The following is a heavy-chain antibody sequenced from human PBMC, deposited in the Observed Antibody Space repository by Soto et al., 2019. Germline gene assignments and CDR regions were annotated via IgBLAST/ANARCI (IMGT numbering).Heavy chain of an antibody. D-gene: IGHD2-2*01. CDR3: ARGDYQYSIDY. CDR1: GDSMTSGDYS. J-gene: IGHJ4*02. V-gene: IGHV4-30-2*01. Sequence: QLQLQESGSRLVKSSQTLSLTCTVSGDSMTSGDYSWSWIRQPPGKGLEWLGYIYRTGNTHYSPSLKSRVSISPDRSKNPFSLELTSVTAADTAVYYCARGDYQYSIDYWGQGTLVTVSS. CDR2: IYRTGNT.